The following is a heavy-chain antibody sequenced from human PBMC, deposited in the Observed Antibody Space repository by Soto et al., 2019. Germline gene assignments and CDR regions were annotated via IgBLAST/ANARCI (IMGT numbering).Heavy chain of an antibody. CDR2: IYYSGST. Sequence: SETLSLTCTVSGGSISSSSYYWGWIRQPPGKGLEWIGSIYYSGSTYYNPSLKSRVTISVDTSKNQFSLKLSSVTAADTAAYYSARSKLTYYYDSSDHNRYYFDYWGQGTLVTVSS. J-gene: IGHJ4*02. CDR1: GGSISSSSYY. V-gene: IGHV4-39*01. D-gene: IGHD3-22*01. CDR3: ARSKLTYYYDSSDHNRYYFDY.